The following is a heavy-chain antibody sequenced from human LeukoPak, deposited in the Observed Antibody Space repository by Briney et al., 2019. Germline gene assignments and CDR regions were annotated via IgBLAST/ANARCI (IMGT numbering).Heavy chain of an antibody. Sequence: ASVKLSCKASGYTWTSYGISWVRKAPGQGREWMGRVSAYNGNTNYAQKLQGRVTMSTDTSTSTAYMELRSLTADDTAVYYCARGKNSAYRASYDPWGQGNVATV. D-gene: IGHD2-21*01. V-gene: IGHV1-18*01. J-gene: IGHJ5*02. CDR1: GYTWTSYG. CDR2: VSAYNGNT. CDR3: ARGKNSAYRASYDP.